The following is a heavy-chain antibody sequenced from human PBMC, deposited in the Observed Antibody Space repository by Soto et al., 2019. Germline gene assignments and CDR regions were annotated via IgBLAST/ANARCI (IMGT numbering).Heavy chain of an antibody. CDR3: ARDRPLYYYDRSGYDPDY. Sequence: QVQLVESGGGVVQPGRSLRLSCAASGFTFSSYAMHWVRQAPGKGLEWVAVISYDGSNKYYADSVKGRFTISRDNSKNTXXLQMSILRAEDTAVYYCARDRPLYYYDRSGYDPDYWGQGTLVTVSS. CDR2: ISYDGSNK. CDR1: GFTFSSYA. J-gene: IGHJ4*02. V-gene: IGHV3-30-3*01. D-gene: IGHD3-22*01.